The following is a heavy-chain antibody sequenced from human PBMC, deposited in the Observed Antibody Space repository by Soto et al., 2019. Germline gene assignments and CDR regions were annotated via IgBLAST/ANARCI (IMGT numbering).Heavy chain of an antibody. Sequence: QVQLQESGPGLVKPSETLSLTCTVSGGSISSYYWSWIRQPPGKGLEWIGYIYYRGSTNYNPSLKSRVTLPVDTSKNQFSLKLSSVTAADTAMYYCARCNWYFDLWGRGTLVTVSS. CDR2: IYYRGST. J-gene: IGHJ2*01. CDR1: GGSISSYY. CDR3: ARCNWYFDL. V-gene: IGHV4-59*01.